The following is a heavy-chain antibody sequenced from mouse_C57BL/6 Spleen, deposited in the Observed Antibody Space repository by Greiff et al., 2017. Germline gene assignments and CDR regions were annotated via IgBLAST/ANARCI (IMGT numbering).Heavy chain of an antibody. Sequence: EVKVVESGGGLVQPGGSLSLSCAASGFTFTDYYMSWVRQPPGKALEWLGFIRNKANGYTTEYSASVKGRFTISRDNSQSILYLQMNALRAEDSATYYCARSQWGYYAMDYWGQGTSVTVSS. CDR1: GFTFTDYY. CDR2: IRNKANGYTT. D-gene: IGHD1-3*01. J-gene: IGHJ4*01. V-gene: IGHV7-3*01. CDR3: ARSQWGYYAMDY.